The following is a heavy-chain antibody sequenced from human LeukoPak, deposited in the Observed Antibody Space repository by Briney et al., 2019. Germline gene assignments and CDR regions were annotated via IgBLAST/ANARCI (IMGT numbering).Heavy chain of an antibody. CDR2: SSGSRGTI. D-gene: IGHD6-6*01. CDR1: GFTFSDYY. Sequence: GGSLRLSCAASGFTFSDYYMSWIRQAPGKGLEWVSYSSGSRGTIYYADSVMGRFTISRDNAKNSLYLQMNSLRAEVTAVSYCARVPRPLLDYWGQGTLVTVSS. J-gene: IGHJ4*02. V-gene: IGHV3-11*01. CDR3: ARVPRPLLDY.